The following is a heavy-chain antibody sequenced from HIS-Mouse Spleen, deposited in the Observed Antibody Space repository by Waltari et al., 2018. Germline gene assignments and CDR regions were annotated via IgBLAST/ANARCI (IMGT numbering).Heavy chain of an antibody. CDR1: GFTFSSYA. Sequence: QVQLVESGGGVVQPGRSLRLSCAASGFTFSSYAMHWVLQAPGKGLEWVAVISYDGSNKYYEDSVKGRFTISRDNSKTTLYLQMNSLRAEDTAVYYCATGIEYSSSYYFDYWARERWSPSPQ. J-gene: IGHJ4*02. D-gene: IGHD6-6*01. CDR3: ATGIEYSSSYYFDY. CDR2: ISYDGSNK. V-gene: IGHV3-30*04.